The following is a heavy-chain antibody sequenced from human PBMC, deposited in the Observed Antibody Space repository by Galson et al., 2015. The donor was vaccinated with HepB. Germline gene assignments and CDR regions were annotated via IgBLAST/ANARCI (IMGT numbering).Heavy chain of an antibody. J-gene: IGHJ4*02. CDR2: IYSGGST. V-gene: IGHV3-53*01. CDR3: ARGGPGYSYSFDF. Sequence: SLRLSCAASGFTVSRNYMSWVRQAPGKGLEWVSVIYSGGSTNHADSVKGRFTISRDDSKNTLYLQMNSLRVEDTAVYYCARGGPGYSYSFDFWGQGILVTVSS. D-gene: IGHD5-18*01. CDR1: GFTVSRNY.